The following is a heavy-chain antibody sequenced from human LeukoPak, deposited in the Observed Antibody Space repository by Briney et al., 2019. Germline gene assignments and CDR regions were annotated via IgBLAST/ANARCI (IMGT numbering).Heavy chain of an antibody. CDR2: TYDGGNSQ. CDR1: GFIFSNYG. J-gene: IGHJ4*02. CDR3: ATGSGYYYDH. V-gene: IGHV3-33*01. Sequence: GGSLRLSCVASGFIFSNYGMHWVRQAPGKGLEWLAVTYDGGNSQYYADSVKGRFIISGDKAKNTLYVQMNSLTAEDTAVYFCATGSGYYYDHWGQGTLVTVSS. D-gene: IGHD3-22*01.